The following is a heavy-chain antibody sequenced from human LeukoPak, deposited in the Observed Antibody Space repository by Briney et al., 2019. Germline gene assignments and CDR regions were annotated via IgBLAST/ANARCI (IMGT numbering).Heavy chain of an antibody. J-gene: IGHJ4*02. CDR1: GYTLTELS. D-gene: IGHD3-22*01. CDR2: FDPEDGET. Sequence: ASVKVSCKVSGYTLTELSMHWVQQAPGKGLEWMGGFDPEDGETIYAQKFQGRVTVTEDTSTDTAYMELSSLRSEDTAVYYCAPRSHYYDSSGYYYAFDYWGQGTLVTVSS. CDR3: APRSHYYDSSGYYYAFDY. V-gene: IGHV1-24*01.